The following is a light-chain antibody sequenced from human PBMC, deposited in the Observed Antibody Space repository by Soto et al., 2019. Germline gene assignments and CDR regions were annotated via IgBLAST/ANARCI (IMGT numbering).Light chain of an antibody. CDR1: QSVSSN. Sequence: EIVMTQSPATLSVSPGERATLSCRASQSVSSNLAWYQQKPGQAPRLLIYGASTRDTGIPARFSGSGSGTEFTLTISSPQSEDFAVYYCQHYNNWPPWTFGQGTKVEIK. J-gene: IGKJ1*01. V-gene: IGKV3-15*01. CDR2: GAS. CDR3: QHYNNWPPWT.